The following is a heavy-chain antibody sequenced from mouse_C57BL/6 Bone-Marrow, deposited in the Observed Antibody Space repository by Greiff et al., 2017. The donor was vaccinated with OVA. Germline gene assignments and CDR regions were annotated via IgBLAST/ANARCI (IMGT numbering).Heavy chain of an antibody. Sequence: QVQLKQPGAELVKPGASVKLSCKASGYTFTSYWMQWVKQRPGQGLEWIGEIDPSDSYTNYNQKFKGKATLTVDTSSSTAYMQLSSLTSEDSAVYYCARWTFYGYDHYYAMDYWGQGTSVTVSS. J-gene: IGHJ4*01. CDR2: IDPSDSYT. CDR1: GYTFTSYW. D-gene: IGHD2-2*01. V-gene: IGHV1-50*01. CDR3: ARWTFYGYDHYYAMDY.